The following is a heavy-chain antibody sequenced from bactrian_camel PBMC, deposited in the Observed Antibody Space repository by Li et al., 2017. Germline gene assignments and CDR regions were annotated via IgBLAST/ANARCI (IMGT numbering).Heavy chain of an antibody. V-gene: IGHV3S53*01. J-gene: IGHJ4*01. CDR1: GYIYSTYC. Sequence: QVQLVESGGGSVQAGGSLRLSCAVSGYIYSTYCMGWFRQAPGEEREGLAAIDSDGRTSYADSVKGRFTVSHGQDTVILQMNSLKPEDTGMYYCAADVGALSDRCLGLSPNTYKYWGQGTQVTVS. D-gene: IGHD5*01. CDR3: AADVGALSDRCLGLSPNTYKY. CDR2: IDSDGRT.